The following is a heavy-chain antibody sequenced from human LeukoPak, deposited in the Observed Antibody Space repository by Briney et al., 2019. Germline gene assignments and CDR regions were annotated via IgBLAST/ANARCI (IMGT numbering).Heavy chain of an antibody. D-gene: IGHD6-19*01. Sequence: PSETLTLTCTVSGGSISSYYWSWIRQPPGKGLEWIGYIYYSGSTNYNPSLKSRVTISVDTSKNQFSLKLSSVTAADTAVYYCARDPYSSGWRNWFDPWGQGTLVTVSS. V-gene: IGHV4-59*01. J-gene: IGHJ5*02. CDR1: GGSISSYY. CDR3: ARDPYSSGWRNWFDP. CDR2: IYYSGST.